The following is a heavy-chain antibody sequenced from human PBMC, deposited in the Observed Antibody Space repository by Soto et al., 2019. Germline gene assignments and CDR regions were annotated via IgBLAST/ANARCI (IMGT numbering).Heavy chain of an antibody. Sequence: EVQLMESGGGSVQPGGSLRLYCVASGITLTNYWMHWVRQVPGKGLVWVARVDSDGRGTSYADFVKGRFTISRDNAKITLYLQKNRMRVEDTAMYYCGTVFEHWGQGSRVNVSS. V-gene: IGHV3-74*01. J-gene: IGHJ4*02. CDR3: GTVFEH. CDR1: GITLTNYW. CDR2: VDSDGRGT.